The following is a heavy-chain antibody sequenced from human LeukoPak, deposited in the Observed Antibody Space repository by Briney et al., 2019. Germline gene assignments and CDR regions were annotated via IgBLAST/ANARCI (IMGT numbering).Heavy chain of an antibody. J-gene: IGHJ5*02. CDR2: INPNSGGT. V-gene: IGHV1-2*02. CDR3: ARDTAMFPNWFDP. Sequence: ASVKVSCKASGYTFTGYYMHWVRQAPGQGLEWMGWINPNSGGTNYAQKFQGRVTMTRDTSISTAYMELSRLRSDDTAVYYCARDTAMFPNWFDPWGQGTLVTVSS. CDR1: GYTFTGYY. D-gene: IGHD5-18*01.